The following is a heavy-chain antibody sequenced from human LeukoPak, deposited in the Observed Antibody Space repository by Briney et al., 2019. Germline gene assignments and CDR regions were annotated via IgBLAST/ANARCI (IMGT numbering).Heavy chain of an antibody. Sequence: SETLSLTCTVSGGSISTSGYYWGWIRQPPGKGLEWIGNIYHSGSTYYNPSLKSRVSISVDTSKNHFSLDLSSVTAADSAVYYCARGSGYDLGQFDYWGQGTLVTVSS. CDR3: ARGSGYDLGQFDY. D-gene: IGHD5-12*01. J-gene: IGHJ4*02. V-gene: IGHV4-39*07. CDR2: IYHSGST. CDR1: GGSISTSGYY.